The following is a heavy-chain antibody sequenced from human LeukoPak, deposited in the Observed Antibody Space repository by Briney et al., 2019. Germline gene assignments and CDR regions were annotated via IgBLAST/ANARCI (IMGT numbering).Heavy chain of an antibody. CDR2: ISGSGGAS. V-gene: IGHV3-23*01. Sequence: GGSLRLSCAASGFTFSTYGMSWVRQAPGKGLEWVSGISGSGGASHYADSVRGRFTISRDNSKSTLSLQMNSLRAEDTAIYYCATYRQVLLPFESWGQGTLVTVSS. J-gene: IGHJ4*02. D-gene: IGHD2-8*02. CDR1: GFTFSTYG. CDR3: ATYRQVLLPFES.